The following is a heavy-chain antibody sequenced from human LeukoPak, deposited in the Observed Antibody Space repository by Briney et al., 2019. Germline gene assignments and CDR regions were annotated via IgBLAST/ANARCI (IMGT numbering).Heavy chain of an antibody. V-gene: IGHV3-74*01. J-gene: IGHJ4*02. Sequence: PGGSLRLSCAASGFTFSSYWMHWVRQGPGKGLVWVSRINSDGSSTSYADSVKGRFTISRDNAKNTLYLKMNSLRAEDTAVYYCARVSTYSAIDYWGQGTLVTVSS. CDR2: INSDGSST. CDR1: GFTFSSYW. CDR3: ARVSTYSAIDY. D-gene: IGHD1-26*01.